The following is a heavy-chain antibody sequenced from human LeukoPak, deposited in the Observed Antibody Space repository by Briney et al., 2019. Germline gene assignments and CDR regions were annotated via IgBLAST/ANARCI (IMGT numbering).Heavy chain of an antibody. CDR3: ARGRSSALIYGDYTFDY. J-gene: IGHJ4*02. V-gene: IGHV4-31*02. CDR2: IYYSGST. Sequence: SWVRQAPGKGLEWIGYIYYSGSTYYNPSLKSRVTISVDTSKNQFSLKLSSVTAADTAVYYCARGRSSALIYGDYTFDYWGQGTLVTVSS. D-gene: IGHD4-17*01.